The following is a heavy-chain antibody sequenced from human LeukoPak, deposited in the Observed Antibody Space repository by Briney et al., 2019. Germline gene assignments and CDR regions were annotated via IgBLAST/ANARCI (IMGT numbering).Heavy chain of an antibody. V-gene: IGHV3-48*03. J-gene: IGHJ3*02. Sequence: PGGSLRLSCAASGFTFRSYELNWVRQAPGKGLELVSYISDIGTTQHYADSVKGRFIISRDNAKNSLYLQMNSLTAADTAVYYCARDRSKVTAYDDALDIWGQGTMVIVSS. D-gene: IGHD2-21*02. CDR2: ISDIGTTQ. CDR3: ARDRSKVTAYDDALDI. CDR1: GFTFRSYE.